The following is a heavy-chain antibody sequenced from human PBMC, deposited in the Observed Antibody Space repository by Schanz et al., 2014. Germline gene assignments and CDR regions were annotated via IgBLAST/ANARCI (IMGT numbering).Heavy chain of an antibody. CDR2: LDPSDGDT. Sequence: QVQLVQSGAEVKKPGASVKVSCKASGYTFTSYDINWVRQAAGQGLEWMGWLDPSDGDTGYAQKFQGRVTMTRDTSTSTFYMELTTPRPEDTAVYYCARGYTSSGRCFQHWGQGSLVTVSS. CDR3: ARGYTSSGRCFQH. J-gene: IGHJ1*01. D-gene: IGHD6-13*01. V-gene: IGHV1-8*01. CDR1: GYTFTSYD.